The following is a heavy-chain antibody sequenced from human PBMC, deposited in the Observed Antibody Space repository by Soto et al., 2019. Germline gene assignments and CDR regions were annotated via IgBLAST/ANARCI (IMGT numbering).Heavy chain of an antibody. CDR3: ARGYCSGGSCYGNWFDP. CDR2: INPSGGST. CDR1: GYIFTNYY. J-gene: IGHJ5*02. V-gene: IGHV1-46*01. Sequence: ASVKVSCKAPGYIFTNYYIHWVRQAPGQGLEWMAIINPSGGSTNYAQKFQGRVTLARDTFTNTAYMELSSLRSEDTAVYYCARGYCSGGSCYGNWFDPWGQGTLVTVSS. D-gene: IGHD2-15*01.